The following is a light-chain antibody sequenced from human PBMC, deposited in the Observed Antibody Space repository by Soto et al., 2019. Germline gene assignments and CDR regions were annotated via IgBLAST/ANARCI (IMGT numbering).Light chain of an antibody. CDR1: SSNIGAGYE. Sequence: QSVLTQPPSVSGAPGQRVTISCTGSSSNIGAGYEVHWYQQLPGTAPKLLIYGNSNRPSGVPDRFSGSKSGTSASLAITGLQAEDEADYYCAVWDDRLNGPVFGTGTKAPS. J-gene: IGLJ1*01. CDR3: AVWDDRLNGPV. CDR2: GNS. V-gene: IGLV1-40*01.